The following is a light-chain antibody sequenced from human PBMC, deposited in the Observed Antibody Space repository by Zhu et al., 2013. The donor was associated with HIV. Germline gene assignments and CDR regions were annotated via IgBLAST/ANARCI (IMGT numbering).Light chain of an antibody. CDR1: SGDIGKYHR. CDR3: AAWDDSLSGVV. J-gene: IGLJ2*01. Sequence: QSALTQPASVSGSPGQSITISCTGTSGDIGKYHRISWFQQPPGTAPKLLIYGNNIRPSGVPDRFSGSKSGTSASLAISGLQSEDEANYYCAAWDDSLSGVVFGGGTKLTVL. CDR2: GNN. V-gene: IGLV1-47*01.